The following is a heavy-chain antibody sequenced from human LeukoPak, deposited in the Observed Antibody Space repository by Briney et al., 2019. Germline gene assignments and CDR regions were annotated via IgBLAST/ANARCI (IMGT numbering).Heavy chain of an antibody. D-gene: IGHD4-17*01. Sequence: ASVKVSCKASGGTFSSYAISWVRQAPGQGLEWMGWINPNSGGTNYVQKFQGRVTMTRDTSINTAYMELSRLRSDDTAVYYCARDRAYYGDYVLVGLDVWGQGTTVTVSS. CDR2: INPNSGGT. CDR3: ARDRAYYGDYVLVGLDV. V-gene: IGHV1-2*02. J-gene: IGHJ6*02. CDR1: GGTFSSYA.